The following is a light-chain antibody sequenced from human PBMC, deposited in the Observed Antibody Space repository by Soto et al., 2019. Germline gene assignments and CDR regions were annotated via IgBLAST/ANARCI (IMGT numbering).Light chain of an antibody. J-gene: IGLJ2*01. CDR3: GTWDTSLSAGV. CDR1: SSNIGNNY. V-gene: IGLV1-51*01. Sequence: QSALTQPPSASGSPGQSVTISCSGSSSNIGNNYVSWYQHLPGTAPKLLIYDNNKRPSGIPDRFSGSKSGTSATLGITGLQTGDEADYYCGTWDTSLSAGVFGGGTKLTVL. CDR2: DNN.